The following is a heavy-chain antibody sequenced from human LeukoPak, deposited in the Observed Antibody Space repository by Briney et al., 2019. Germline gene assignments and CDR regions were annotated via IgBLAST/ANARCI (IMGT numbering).Heavy chain of an antibody. Sequence: GRSLRLSCAASGFTFSSYAMHWVRQAPGKGLEWVAVISYDGSNKYYADSVKGRFTISRDNSKNTLYLQMNSLRAEDTAVYYCARDRGSSGYGVYWGQGTLVTVSS. CDR3: ARDRGSSGYGVY. CDR1: GFTFSSYA. J-gene: IGHJ4*02. D-gene: IGHD5-12*01. CDR2: ISYDGSNK. V-gene: IGHV3-30-3*01.